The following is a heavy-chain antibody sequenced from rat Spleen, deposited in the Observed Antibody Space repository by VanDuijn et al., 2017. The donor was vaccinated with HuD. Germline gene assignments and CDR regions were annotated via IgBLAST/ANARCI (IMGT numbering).Heavy chain of an antibody. D-gene: IGHD4-3*01. J-gene: IGHJ2*01. CDR3: AKDRYNSGYFDY. Sequence: EVQLVESGGGLVQPGTSLKFSCAASGFTLSDYVMHWIRQAPTKGLEWVTSISPSGATTNYRDSVKGRFTISRDNARGTLYLQMNSLRSEDTATYYCAKDRYNSGYFDYWGQGVMVTVSS. CDR2: ISPSGATT. V-gene: IGHV5-19*01. CDR1: GFTLSDYV.